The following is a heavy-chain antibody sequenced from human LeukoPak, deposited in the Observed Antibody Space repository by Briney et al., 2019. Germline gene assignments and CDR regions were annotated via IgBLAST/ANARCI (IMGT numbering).Heavy chain of an antibody. CDR1: GFTFSNSA. Sequence: PGGTLRLSCAASGFTFSNSAISSVRQAPGKGLACVPTLSGSRITTYYADSVKGRFTISRDNSKNTLYLQMNSLRAEDTAVYSCAKGISSSGCSSFAYCGQGTLATVSS. D-gene: IGHD6-19*01. CDR2: LSGSRITT. CDR3: AKGISSSGCSSFAY. J-gene: IGHJ4*01. V-gene: IGHV3-23*01.